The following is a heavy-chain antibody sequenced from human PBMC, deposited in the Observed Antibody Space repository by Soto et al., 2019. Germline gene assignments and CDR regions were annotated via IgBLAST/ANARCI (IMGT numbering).Heavy chain of an antibody. CDR3: ARVPYSSGLLLYLDY. J-gene: IGHJ4*02. CDR2: INPNGGDT. D-gene: IGHD5-18*01. CDR1: GYTFTYYH. Sequence: ASVKVSCKASGYTFTYYHVHWVRQAPGQGLEWMGIINPNGGDTNYAQKFQGRVTMTRDTSTSTVYMEVSSLTSEDTTLYYCARVPYSSGLLLYLDYWGQGTLV. V-gene: IGHV1-46*01.